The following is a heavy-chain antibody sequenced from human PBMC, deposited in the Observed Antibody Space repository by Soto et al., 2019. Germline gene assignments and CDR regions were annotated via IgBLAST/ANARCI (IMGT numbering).Heavy chain of an antibody. V-gene: IGHV4-31*03. CDR2: IYYSGST. J-gene: IGHJ4*02. CDR1: GGSISSGGYY. D-gene: IGHD3-10*01. Sequence: QVQLQESGPGLVKPSQTLSLTCTVSGGSISSGGYYWSWIRQHPGKGLEWIGYIYYSGSTYYNPSLKSRVTISVDTSKNQFTLKLSSVTAADAAVYYCATYGSGTYKPTTFDYWGQGTLVTVSS. CDR3: ATYGSGTYKPTTFDY.